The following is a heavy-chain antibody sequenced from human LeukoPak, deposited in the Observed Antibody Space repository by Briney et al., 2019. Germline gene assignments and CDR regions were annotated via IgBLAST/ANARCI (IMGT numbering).Heavy chain of an antibody. CDR2: IKQDGSEK. Sequence: GGSLRLSCAASGFTFSSYWMSWVRQAPGKGLEWVANIKQDGSEKYYVGSVKGRFTISRDNAKNSLYLQMNSLRAEDTAVYYCARDAMDSYCSSTSCYASWFDPWGQGTLVTVSS. V-gene: IGHV3-7*01. D-gene: IGHD2-2*01. CDR1: GFTFSSYW. J-gene: IGHJ5*02. CDR3: ARDAMDSYCSSTSCYASWFDP.